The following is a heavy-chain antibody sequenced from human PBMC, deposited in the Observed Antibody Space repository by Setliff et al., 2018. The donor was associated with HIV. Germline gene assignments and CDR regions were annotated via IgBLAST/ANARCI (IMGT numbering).Heavy chain of an antibody. J-gene: IGHJ3*02. CDR3: AKGPNFEDAFDI. D-gene: IGHD2-8*01. Sequence: SVKVSCKASGGTFSNYAFSWVRQAPGQGLEWMGGLIPIVAITKSTQKFRDRVTFTADESTKTAQMELSGLTFEDTAVYYCAKGPNFEDAFDIWGQGTVGTV. CDR2: LIPIVAIT. V-gene: IGHV1-69*10. CDR1: GGTFSNYA.